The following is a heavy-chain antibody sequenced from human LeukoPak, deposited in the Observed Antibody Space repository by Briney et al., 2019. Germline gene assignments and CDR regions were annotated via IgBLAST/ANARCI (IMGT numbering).Heavy chain of an antibody. D-gene: IGHD2-15*01. CDR2: ISYDGNNK. CDR3: ARDAGYCSGGSCYPGQFDY. V-gene: IGHV3-30-3*01. CDR1: GFTFNKYP. J-gene: IGHJ4*02. Sequence: PGRSLRLSCAASGFTFNKYPMHWVRQAPGKGLEWVAVISYDGNNKYYADSVKGRFTISRDNSKYSVDLQMNSLRDEDTAVYYCARDAGYCSGGSCYPGQFDYWGQGTLVTVSS.